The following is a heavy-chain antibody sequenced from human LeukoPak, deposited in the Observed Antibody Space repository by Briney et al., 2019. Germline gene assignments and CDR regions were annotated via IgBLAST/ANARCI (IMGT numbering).Heavy chain of an antibody. CDR2: IYYSGST. CDR1: GGSVSSGSYY. CDR3: ARGLAYYYGSGSWAY. J-gene: IGHJ4*02. Sequence: PSETLSLTCTVSGGSVSSGSYYWIWIRQPPGKGLEWIGYIYYSGSTNYNPSLKSRVTISVDTSKNQFSLKLSSVTAADTAVYYCARGLAYYYGSGSWAYWGQGTLVTGSS. V-gene: IGHV4-61*01. D-gene: IGHD3-10*01.